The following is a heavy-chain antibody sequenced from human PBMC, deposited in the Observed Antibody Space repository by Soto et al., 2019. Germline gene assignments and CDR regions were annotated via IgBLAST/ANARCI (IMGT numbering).Heavy chain of an antibody. Sequence: SETLSLTCTVSGGSISSYYWSWIRQPPGKGLEWIGYIYYSGSTNYNPSLKSRVTISVDTSKNQFSLKLSSVTAADTAVYYCARDSTHYDFWSGLPGNYYYYYMGVWGKGTTVTVSS. J-gene: IGHJ6*03. CDR3: ARDSTHYDFWSGLPGNYYYYYMGV. D-gene: IGHD3-3*01. V-gene: IGHV4-59*01. CDR2: IYYSGST. CDR1: GGSISSYY.